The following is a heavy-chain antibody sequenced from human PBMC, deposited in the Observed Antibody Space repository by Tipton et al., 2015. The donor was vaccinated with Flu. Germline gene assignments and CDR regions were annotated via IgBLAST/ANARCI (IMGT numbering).Heavy chain of an antibody. CDR2: IIPIFGTA. V-gene: IGHV1-69*15. J-gene: IGHJ2*01. Sequence: QLVQSGAEVKKPGSSVKVSCKASGGTFSSYAISWVRQAPGQGLEWMGRIIPIFGTANYAQKFQGRVTITADESTSTAYMELSSLRSEDTAVYYCAKDQWYYDSASTTFDLWGRGTLVTVSS. CDR3: AKDQWYYDSASTTFDL. CDR1: GGTFSSYA. D-gene: IGHD3-22*01.